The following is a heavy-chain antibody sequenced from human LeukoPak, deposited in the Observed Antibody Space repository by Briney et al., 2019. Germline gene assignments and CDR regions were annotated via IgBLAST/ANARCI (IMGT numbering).Heavy chain of an antibody. CDR2: ISQNGDNT. Sequence: GGSLRLSCSVSGFSFSSYVSHWVRQAPGKGLESVSGISQNGDNTYYADSVKGRFTISKDNSENTLYLQMNSLRPEDTAVYYCMNPNHYGSGRWGQGTLVTVSS. D-gene: IGHD3-10*01. CDR3: MNPNHYGSGR. J-gene: IGHJ4*02. CDR1: GFSFSSYV. V-gene: IGHV3-64D*06.